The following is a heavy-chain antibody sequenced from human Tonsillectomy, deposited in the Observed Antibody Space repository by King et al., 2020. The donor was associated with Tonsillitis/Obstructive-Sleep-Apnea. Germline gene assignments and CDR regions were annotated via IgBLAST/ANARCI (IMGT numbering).Heavy chain of an antibody. V-gene: IGHV3-30*18. CDR1: GFTFSSYG. D-gene: IGHD3-22*01. CDR2: ISYDGSNK. CDR3: AKDTRESYYYDSSQTLDY. Sequence: VQLVESGGGVVQPGRSLRLSCAASGFTFSSYGMHWVRQAPGKGLEWVAVISYDGSNKYYADSVKGRFTISTDNSKNTLYLQMNSLRAEDTAVYYCAKDTRESYYYDSSQTLDYWGQGTLVTVSS. J-gene: IGHJ4*02.